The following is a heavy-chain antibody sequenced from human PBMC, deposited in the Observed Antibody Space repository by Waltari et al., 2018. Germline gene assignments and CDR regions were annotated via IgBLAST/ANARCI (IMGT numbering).Heavy chain of an antibody. J-gene: IGHJ4*02. V-gene: IGHV3-21*02. CDR1: GISFSSYS. CDR2: ISVSSDQI. CDR3: TAGVTTL. Sequence: EVQLVESGGGLVRTGGSLRLSCAASGISFSSYSMNWVRQAPGKSLEWVSGISVSSDQIDYADSVKGRFTISRDNANKSLYLQMNSLRVEDTAVYYCTAGVTTLWGQGTLVTVSS. D-gene: IGHD4-17*01.